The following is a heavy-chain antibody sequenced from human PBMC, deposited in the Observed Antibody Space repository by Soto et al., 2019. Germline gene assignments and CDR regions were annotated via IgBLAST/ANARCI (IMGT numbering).Heavy chain of an antibody. Sequence: SVKVSCKASGGTFSSYAISWVRQAPGQGLEWMGGIIPIFGTANYAQKFQGRVTITADESTSTAYMELSSLRSEDTAVYYCASSPLGIAARPEYYYCYGMDVWGQGTTVTVSS. V-gene: IGHV1-69*13. D-gene: IGHD6-6*01. CDR1: GGTFSSYA. J-gene: IGHJ6*02. CDR3: ASSPLGIAARPEYYYCYGMDV. CDR2: IIPIFGTA.